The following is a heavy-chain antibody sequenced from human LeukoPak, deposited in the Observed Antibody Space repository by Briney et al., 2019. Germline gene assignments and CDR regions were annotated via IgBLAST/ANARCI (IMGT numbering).Heavy chain of an antibody. CDR1: GFTVSSNY. V-gene: IGHV3-53*01. CDR3: ARATRQYSGSYVDY. D-gene: IGHD1-26*01. Sequence: GGSLRLSCAASGFTVSSNYMSWVRQAPGKGLEWVSVIYSGGSTYYADSVKGRFTISRDNSKNTLYLQMNSLRAEDTAVYYCARATRQYSGSYVDYWGQGTLVTVSS. J-gene: IGHJ4*02. CDR2: IYSGGST.